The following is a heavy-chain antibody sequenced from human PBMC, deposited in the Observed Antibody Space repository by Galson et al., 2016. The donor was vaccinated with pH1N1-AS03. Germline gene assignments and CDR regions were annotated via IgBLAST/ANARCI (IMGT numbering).Heavy chain of an antibody. Sequence: ISGDSVSNSNAAWTWIRQSPSRGLEWLGRTYYWSNWRYDYALSVRGRITISPDTYMNQVSLQLNSVTPDDTAVYYCARQFASPQRGALHFDSWGQGTLVTVSS. V-gene: IGHV6-1*01. J-gene: IGHJ4*02. CDR3: ARQFASPQRGALHFDS. CDR1: GDSVSNSNAA. CDR2: TYYWSNWRY. D-gene: IGHD2-2*01.